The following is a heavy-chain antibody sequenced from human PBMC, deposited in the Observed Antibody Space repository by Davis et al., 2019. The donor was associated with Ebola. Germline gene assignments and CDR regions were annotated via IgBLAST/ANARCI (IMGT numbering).Heavy chain of an antibody. CDR1: GVSFSSGGFS. J-gene: IGHJ5*02. CDR3: ARLSAGENNWIDP. V-gene: IGHV4-39*01. D-gene: IGHD3-10*01. Sequence: MPSETLSLTCAVSGVSFSSGGFSWSWIRQPPGKGLEWIGSIYYSGSTYYNPSLKSRVIISVDTSKNQFSRKLSSVTAADTAVYYCARLSAGENNWIDPWGQGTLVTVSS. CDR2: IYYSGST.